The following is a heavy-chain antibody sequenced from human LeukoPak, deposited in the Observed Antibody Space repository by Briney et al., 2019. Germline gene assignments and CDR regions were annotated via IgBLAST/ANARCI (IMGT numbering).Heavy chain of an antibody. Sequence: ASVKLSCNVSGYIFTSYDINWVRLATGQGREWMGWMNPNRGNTDYAQNFRGRVTMTRDTSISTAYMELSSLRSEGTAVYYCTRADFFDLWGQGTPVSVSS. CDR2: MNPNRGNT. V-gene: IGHV1-8*01. CDR3: TRADFFDL. D-gene: IGHD2/OR15-2a*01. J-gene: IGHJ4*02. CDR1: GYIFTSYD.